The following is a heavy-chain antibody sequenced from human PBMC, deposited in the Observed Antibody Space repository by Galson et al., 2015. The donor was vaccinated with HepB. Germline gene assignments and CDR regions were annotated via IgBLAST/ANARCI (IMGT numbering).Heavy chain of an antibody. CDR2: ISSSSSYI. J-gene: IGHJ3*02. CDR1: GFTFSSYS. D-gene: IGHD2-15*01. Sequence: SLRLSCAASGFTFSSYSMNWVRQAPGKGLEWVSSISSSSSYIYYADSVKGRFTISRDNAKNSLYLQMNSLRAEDTAVYYCARAGWGYCSGGSCYSMDAFEIWGQGTMVTVSS. CDR3: ARAGWGYCSGGSCYSMDAFEI. V-gene: IGHV3-21*01.